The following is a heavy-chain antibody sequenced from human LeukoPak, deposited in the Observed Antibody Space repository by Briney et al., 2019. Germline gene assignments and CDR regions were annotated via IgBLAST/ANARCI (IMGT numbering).Heavy chain of an antibody. J-gene: IGHJ6*03. Sequence: SETLSLTCAVYGGSFSGYYWSWIRQPPGKGLEWIGEINHSGSTNYNPSLKSRVTISVDTSKNQFSLKLSSVTAADTAVYYCARGPVVAATTGYYYYMDVWGKGTTVTISS. V-gene: IGHV4-34*01. D-gene: IGHD2-15*01. CDR3: ARGPVVAATTGYYYYMDV. CDR2: INHSGST. CDR1: GGSFSGYY.